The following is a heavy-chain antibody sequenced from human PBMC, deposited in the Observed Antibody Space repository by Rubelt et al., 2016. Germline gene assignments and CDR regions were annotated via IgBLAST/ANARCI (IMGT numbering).Heavy chain of an antibody. V-gene: IGHV4-39*07. D-gene: IGHD4-17*01. J-gene: IGHJ4*02. CDR2: IYYSGST. Sequence: GWIRQPPGKGLEWIGSIYYSGSTYSNPSLKSRVTISVDTSKNEFSLQLTSVTAADTAVYYCVRERATVTTLFDYWGQGTLVTVSS. CDR3: VRERATVTTLFDY.